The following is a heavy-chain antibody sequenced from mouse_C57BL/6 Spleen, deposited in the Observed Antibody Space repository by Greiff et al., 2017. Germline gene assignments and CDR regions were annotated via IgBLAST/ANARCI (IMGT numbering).Heavy chain of an antibody. CDR3: TRLSRGNYPFDY. D-gene: IGHD2-1*01. CDR2: IAPETGGT. Sequence: QVQLQQSGAELVRPGASVTLSCKASGYTFPDYDMHWVKQTPVHGLEWIGAIAPETGGTAYTQKFKGKAILTADKSSSPAYMELRCLTSEDSAVYYCTRLSRGNYPFDYWGQGTTLTVSS. CDR1: GYTFPDYD. V-gene: IGHV1-15*01. J-gene: IGHJ2*01.